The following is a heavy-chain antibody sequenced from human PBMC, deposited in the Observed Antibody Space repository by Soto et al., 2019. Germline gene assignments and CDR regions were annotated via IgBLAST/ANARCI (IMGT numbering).Heavy chain of an antibody. V-gene: IGHV1-46*01. CDR2: INPSGGYT. J-gene: IGHJ5*02. Sequence: ASVKVSCKASGYTFSSYYMNWVRQAPGQGLEWLGIINPSGGYTTYAQRFLGRVTMTSDTSTSTVHMELRSLRSDDTAVYYCARTSEYCGGDCYLFSPWFEPWGQGTLVTVSS. D-gene: IGHD2-21*02. CDR3: ARTSEYCGGDCYLFSPWFEP. CDR1: GYTFSSYY.